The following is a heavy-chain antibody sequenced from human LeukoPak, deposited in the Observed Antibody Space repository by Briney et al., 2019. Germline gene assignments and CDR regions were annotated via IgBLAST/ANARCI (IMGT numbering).Heavy chain of an antibody. J-gene: IGHJ6*03. CDR3: ARSRDYSVLYYYYYMDV. CDR1: GFTFSSYS. V-gene: IGHV3-21*01. D-gene: IGHD4-11*01. CDR2: ISSSSSYI. Sequence: GGSLRLSCAASGFTFSSYSMNWVRQAPGKGLEWVSSISSSSSYIYYADSVKGRFTISRDNAKNSLYLQMNSLRAEDTAVYYCARSRDYSVLYYYYYMDVWGKGTTVTVSS.